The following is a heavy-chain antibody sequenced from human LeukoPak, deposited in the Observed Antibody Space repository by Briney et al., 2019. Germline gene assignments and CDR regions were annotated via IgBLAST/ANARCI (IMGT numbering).Heavy chain of an antibody. D-gene: IGHD6-13*01. J-gene: IGHJ6*02. CDR3: ARDQSAAAAYYYYYGMDV. CDR1: GFTFSSYG. Sequence: GRSLRLSCAASGFTFSSYGMHWVRQAPGKGLEWVAVIWYDGSNKYYADSVKGRFTISRDNAKNSLYLQMNSLRAEDTAVYYCARDQSAAAAYYYYYGMDVWGQGTTVTVSS. V-gene: IGHV3-33*01. CDR2: IWYDGSNK.